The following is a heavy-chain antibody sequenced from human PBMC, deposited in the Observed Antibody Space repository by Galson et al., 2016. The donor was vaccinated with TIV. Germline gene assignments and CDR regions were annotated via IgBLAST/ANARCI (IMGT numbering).Heavy chain of an antibody. CDR3: ARDRRHCGNECYLYYYYGMDV. CDR1: GLSVSSNY. CDR2: ISSGGST. D-gene: IGHD2-21*01. Sequence: LRLSCAASGLSVSSNYMSWVRQAPGKGLEWVSIISSGGSTNYVDSVKGRFAISRDSSKNTLFLQMNSLRADDTAVYYCARDRRHCGNECYLYYYYGMDVWGPGTTVTVSS. V-gene: IGHV3-66*02. J-gene: IGHJ6*02.